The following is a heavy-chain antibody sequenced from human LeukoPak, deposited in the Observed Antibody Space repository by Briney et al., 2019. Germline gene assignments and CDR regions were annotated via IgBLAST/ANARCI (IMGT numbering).Heavy chain of an antibody. D-gene: IGHD4-11*01. CDR1: GGSISSYY. Sequence: SETLSLTCTVSGGSISSYYWSWIRQPPGKGLEWMGYIYYSGGTNYNPSLKSRVTISVDTSTHQFSLKLSSVTAADTAVYYCARADYKLHLDYWGQGTLVTVSS. CDR2: IYYSGGT. J-gene: IGHJ4*02. CDR3: ARADYKLHLDY. V-gene: IGHV4-59*01.